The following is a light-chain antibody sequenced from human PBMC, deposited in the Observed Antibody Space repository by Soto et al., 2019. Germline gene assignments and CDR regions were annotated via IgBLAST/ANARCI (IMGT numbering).Light chain of an antibody. CDR1: SSNIGGYNV. V-gene: IGLV2-23*02. Sequence: QSVLTQPASVSGSPGQSITISCSGTSSNIGGYNVVSWYQQHPGKAPKVIVYEVIKRPSGVSDRFFGSTSGSTAALTISGLQAEDEAEYYCCSYVGASTYVFGSGTKVTVL. J-gene: IGLJ1*01. CDR2: EVI. CDR3: CSYVGASTYV.